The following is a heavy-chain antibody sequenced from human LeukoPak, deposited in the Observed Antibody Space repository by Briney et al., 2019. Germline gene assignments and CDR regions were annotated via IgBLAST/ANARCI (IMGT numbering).Heavy chain of an antibody. J-gene: IGHJ4*02. CDR3: ARRGMSGSYTY. CDR2: IYTSGST. Sequence: PSETLTLTCTVSGVSISSYYWSWIRQPPGKGLEWIGCIYTSGSTNYNPSLKSRVAISIDTSKNQFSLKLTSVTAADTAVYYCARRGMSGSYTYWGQGTLVTVSS. D-gene: IGHD1-26*01. CDR1: GVSISSYY. V-gene: IGHV4-4*09.